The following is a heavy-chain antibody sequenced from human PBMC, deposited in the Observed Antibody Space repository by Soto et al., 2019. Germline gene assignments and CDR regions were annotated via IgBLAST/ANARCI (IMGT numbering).Heavy chain of an antibody. Sequence: SETLSLTCSVSGASVSSVSYYWSWIRQPPGKGLELIGYIYYSGSNDYNTSLKSRVTISLDTSKNQFSLNLRSVSAADTAVYFCARQRTGDPTVXDFWGQGTLVTXS. CDR3: ARQRTGDPTVXDF. D-gene: IGHD1-1*01. J-gene: IGHJ4*02. CDR2: IYYSGSN. V-gene: IGHV4-61*01. CDR1: GASVSSVSYY.